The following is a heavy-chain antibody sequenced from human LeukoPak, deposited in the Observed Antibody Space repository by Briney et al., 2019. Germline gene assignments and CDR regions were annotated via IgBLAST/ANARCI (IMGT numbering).Heavy chain of an antibody. CDR2: ISASGTT. CDR3: ARDEVYGELYY. V-gene: IGHV4-4*07. J-gene: IGHJ4*02. CDR1: GESIGSYF. D-gene: IGHD3-10*01. Sequence: SQTLSLTCSVSGESIGSYFWSWIRQPAGKGLEWIGRISASGTTDYSPSLKSRVSMSVDKSKDQFSLNLTSMTAADTAIYYCARDEVYGELYYWGQGTLVTVPS.